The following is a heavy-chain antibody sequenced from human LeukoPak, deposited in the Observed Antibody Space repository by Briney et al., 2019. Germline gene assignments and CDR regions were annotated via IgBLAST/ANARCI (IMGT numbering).Heavy chain of an antibody. CDR1: GYSITRGYN. V-gene: IGHV4-38-2*02. J-gene: IGHJ4*02. CDR3: GRSEVGEFDH. Sequence: KPSETLSLTCTVSGYSITRGYNWGWVRQSPGKGLEWIASISHAGDTYYNPSLKSRVTISVDTSKNHFSLNLASVTAPDTAVYFCGRSEVGEFDHWGQGTLVTVSS. D-gene: IGHD1-26*01. CDR2: ISHAGDT.